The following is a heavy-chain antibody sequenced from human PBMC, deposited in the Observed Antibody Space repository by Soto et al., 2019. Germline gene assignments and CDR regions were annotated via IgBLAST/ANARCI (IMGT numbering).Heavy chain of an antibody. V-gene: IGHV4-4*07. CDR3: ARDRPYSSSWYGGDNYWFDP. CDR2: IYTSGST. CDR1: GGSISSYY. D-gene: IGHD6-13*01. J-gene: IGHJ5*02. Sequence: PSETLSLTCTVSGGSISSYYWSWIRQPAGKGLEWIGRIYTSGSTNYNPSLKSRVTMSVDTSKNQFSLKLSPVTAAGTAVYYCARDRPYSSSWYGGDNYWFDPWGQGTLVTVSS.